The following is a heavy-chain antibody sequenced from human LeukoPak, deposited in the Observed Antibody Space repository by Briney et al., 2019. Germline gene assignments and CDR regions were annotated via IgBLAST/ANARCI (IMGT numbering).Heavy chain of an antibody. CDR2: INHSGST. Sequence: SETLSLTCTVSGGSISSYYWSWIRQPPGKGLEWIGEINHSGSTNYNPSLKSRVTISVDTSKNQFSLKLSSVTAADTAVYYCARVASSSWTSNDYWGQGTLVTVSS. D-gene: IGHD6-13*01. V-gene: IGHV4-34*01. CDR1: GGSISSYY. J-gene: IGHJ4*02. CDR3: ARVASSSWTSNDY.